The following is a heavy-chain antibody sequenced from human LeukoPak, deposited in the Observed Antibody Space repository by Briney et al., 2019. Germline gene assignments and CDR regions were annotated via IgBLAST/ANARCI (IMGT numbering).Heavy chain of an antibody. CDR1: GYTFTSYG. CDR3: ARHSHYGGKYGAFDI. J-gene: IGHJ3*02. V-gene: IGHV1-18*01. CDR2: ISAYNGNT. Sequence: ASVKASCKASGYTFTSYGIGWVRQAPGQGLEWMGWISAYNGNTNYAQKLQGRVTMTTDTSTSTAYMELRSLRSDDTAVYYCARHSHYGGKYGAFDIWGQGTMVTVSS. D-gene: IGHD4-23*01.